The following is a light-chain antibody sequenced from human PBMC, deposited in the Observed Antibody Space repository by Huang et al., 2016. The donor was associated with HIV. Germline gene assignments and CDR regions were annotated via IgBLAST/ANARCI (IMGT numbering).Light chain of an antibody. Sequence: DIQMTQSPSAMSASVGDKVTITFRASQDIRNDLVWFQQKPGIAPNRLIYAASSLQSGVPSRFSGSGYGTKFTLTISSLQPEDFATYYCLQHHAYPRTFGPGTKVEVK. CDR1: QDIRND. V-gene: IGKV1-17*03. J-gene: IGKJ1*01. CDR3: LQHHAYPRT. CDR2: AAS.